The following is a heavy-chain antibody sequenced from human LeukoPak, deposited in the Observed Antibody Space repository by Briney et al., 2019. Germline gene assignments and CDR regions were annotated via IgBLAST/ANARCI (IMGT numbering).Heavy chain of an antibody. Sequence: SETLSLTCTVSGDSISSYYWSWVRQPPGKGLEWIGYIYYSGSTNYNPSLKSRVTISVDTSKNQFSLKLSSVTAADTAVYYCARDIVFGMDVWGQGTTVTVSS. D-gene: IGHD1-26*01. V-gene: IGHV4-59*01. J-gene: IGHJ6*02. CDR3: ARDIVFGMDV. CDR2: IYYSGST. CDR1: GDSISSYY.